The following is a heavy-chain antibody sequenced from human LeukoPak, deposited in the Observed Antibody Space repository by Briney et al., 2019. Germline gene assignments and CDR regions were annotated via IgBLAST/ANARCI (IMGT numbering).Heavy chain of an antibody. J-gene: IGHJ3*02. CDR2: IWYGGSNK. D-gene: IGHD3-10*01. CDR1: GFTFSSYG. Sequence: GGSLRLSCAASGFTFSSYGMHWVRQAPGKGLEWVAVIWYGGSNKYYADSVKGRFTISRDNSKNTLYLQMNSLRAEDTAVYYCAKALAASGAFDIWGQGTMVTVSS. CDR3: AKALAASGAFDI. V-gene: IGHV3-30*02.